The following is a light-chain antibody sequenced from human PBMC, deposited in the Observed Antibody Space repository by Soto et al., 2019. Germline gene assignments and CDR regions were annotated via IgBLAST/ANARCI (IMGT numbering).Light chain of an antibody. CDR3: QQYGSSRT. CDR2: GAS. V-gene: IGKV3-20*01. Sequence: EILFTPSPGTLSLPPGARASLSCRASQSVSSSYLAWYQQKPGQAPRLLIYGASSRATGIPDRFSGSGSGTDFTLTISRLEPEDFAVYYCQQYGSSRTFGQGTKVDIK. J-gene: IGKJ1*01. CDR1: QSVSSSY.